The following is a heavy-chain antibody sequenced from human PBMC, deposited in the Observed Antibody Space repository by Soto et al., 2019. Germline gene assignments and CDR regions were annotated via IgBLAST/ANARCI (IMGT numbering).Heavy chain of an antibody. D-gene: IGHD2-15*01. CDR3: AKDSGYCSGGSCYSGGFDP. CDR2: ISYDGSNK. Sequence: QVQLVESGGGVVQPGRSLRLSCAASGFTFSSYGMHWVRQAPGKGLEWVAVISYDGSNKYYADSVKGRFTISRDNSKNPLYLQMNSLRAEDTAVYYCAKDSGYCSGGSCYSGGFDPWGQGTLVTVSS. J-gene: IGHJ5*02. V-gene: IGHV3-30*18. CDR1: GFTFSSYG.